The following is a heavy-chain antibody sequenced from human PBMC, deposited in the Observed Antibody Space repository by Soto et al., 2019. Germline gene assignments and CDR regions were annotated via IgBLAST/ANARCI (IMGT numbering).Heavy chain of an antibody. D-gene: IGHD6-19*01. CDR1: GYTLTELS. Sequence: ASVKVSCKVSGYTLTELSMHWVRQAPGKGLEWMGGFDPEDGETIYAQKFQGRVTVTEDTSTDTAYMELSSLRSEDTAVYYCATDGGLAVADIWGQGTMVTVSS. CDR3: ATDGGLAVADI. CDR2: FDPEDGET. J-gene: IGHJ3*02. V-gene: IGHV1-24*01.